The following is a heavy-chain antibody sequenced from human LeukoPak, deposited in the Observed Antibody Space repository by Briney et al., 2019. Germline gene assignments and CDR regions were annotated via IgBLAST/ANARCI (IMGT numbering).Heavy chain of an antibody. CDR1: GFTFSSYA. J-gene: IGHJ5*02. V-gene: IGHV3-30*04. Sequence: GGSLRLSCAASGFTFSSYAMHWVRQAPGKGLEWVAVISYGRSNKYYADSVKGRFTISRDNSKNTLYLQMNSLRAEDTAVYYCARDHLVRGVIVGANWFDPWGQGTLVTVSS. CDR2: ISYGRSNK. D-gene: IGHD3-10*01. CDR3: ARDHLVRGVIVGANWFDP.